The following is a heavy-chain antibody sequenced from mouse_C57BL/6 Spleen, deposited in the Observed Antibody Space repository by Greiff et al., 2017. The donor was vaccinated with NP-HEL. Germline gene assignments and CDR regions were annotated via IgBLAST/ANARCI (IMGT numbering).Heavy chain of an antibody. CDR2: IYPGDGDT. CDR3: ARSPYYGSSYRYFDV. V-gene: IGHV1-82*01. CDR1: GYAFSSSW. J-gene: IGHJ1*03. Sequence: QVQLQQSGPELVKPGASVKISCKASGYAFSSSWMNWVKQRPGKGLEWIGRIYPGDGDTNYNGKFKGKATLTADNSSSTAYMQLSSLTSEDSAVYFWARSPYYGSSYRYFDVWGTGTTVTVSS. D-gene: IGHD1-1*01.